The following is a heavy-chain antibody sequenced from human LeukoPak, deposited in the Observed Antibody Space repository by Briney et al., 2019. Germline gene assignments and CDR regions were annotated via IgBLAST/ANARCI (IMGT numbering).Heavy chain of an antibody. Sequence: GASVKVSCKASGYTFTSYGISWVRQAPGQGLEWMGWISAYNGNTNYAQKLQGRVTMTTDTSTSTAYMELRSLRSADTAVYYCARDFYSSGWYGTNWFDPWGQGTLVTVSS. CDR2: ISAYNGNT. D-gene: IGHD6-19*01. CDR1: GYTFTSYG. J-gene: IGHJ5*02. CDR3: ARDFYSSGWYGTNWFDP. V-gene: IGHV1-18*01.